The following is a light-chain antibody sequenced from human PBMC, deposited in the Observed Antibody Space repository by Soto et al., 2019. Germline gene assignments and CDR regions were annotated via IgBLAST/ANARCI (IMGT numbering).Light chain of an antibody. CDR1: QSVRNY. V-gene: IGKV3-11*01. J-gene: IGKJ5*01. CDR2: DAS. Sequence: EIVLTKSPATLSLSLGERATLSCRASQSVRNYLAWYQQKPGQAPRLLIYDASNRATGIPARFSGSGSGTDFTLTISSLEPEDFGVYYCQQRRNSPPITFGQRTRLEI. CDR3: QQRRNSPPIT.